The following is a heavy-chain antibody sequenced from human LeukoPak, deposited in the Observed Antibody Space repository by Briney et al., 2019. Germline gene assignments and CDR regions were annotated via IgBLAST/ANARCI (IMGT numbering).Heavy chain of an antibody. CDR2: IYYSGST. Sequence: NPSETLSLTCTVSGASISSGGYYWSWIRQHPGKGLEWIGYIYYSGSTYYNPSLKSRVTISVDTSKNQFSLKLSSVTAADTAVYYCARDGDPDAFDIWGQGTMVTVSS. V-gene: IGHV4-31*03. CDR1: GASISSGGYY. J-gene: IGHJ3*02. CDR3: ARDGDPDAFDI. D-gene: IGHD7-27*01.